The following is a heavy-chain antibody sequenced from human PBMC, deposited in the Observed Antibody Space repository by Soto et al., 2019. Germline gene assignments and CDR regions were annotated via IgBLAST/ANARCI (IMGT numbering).Heavy chain of an antibody. Sequence: PGESLKISCTGIGYSFTSYWIGWVRQMPGRGLEWMGIIYPGDSDTRYSPSFQGQVTISVDKSITTAYLQWNSLKASDTAMYYCATGYCTTPICDSWFDTWGQGTLVTLSS. CDR3: ATGYCTTPICDSWFDT. J-gene: IGHJ5*02. D-gene: IGHD2-8*01. V-gene: IGHV5-51*01. CDR1: GYSFTSYW. CDR2: IYPGDSDT.